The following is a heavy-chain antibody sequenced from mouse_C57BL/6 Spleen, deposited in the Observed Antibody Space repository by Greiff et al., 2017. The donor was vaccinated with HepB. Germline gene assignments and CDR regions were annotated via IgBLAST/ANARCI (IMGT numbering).Heavy chain of an antibody. Sequence: VQLKESGGGLVKPGGSLKLSCAASGFTFSSYAMSWVRQTPEKRLEWVATISDGGSYTYYPDNVKGRFTISRDNAKNNLYLQMSHLKSEDTAMYYCARDGYYVGYYATDYWGQGTSVTVSS. CDR3: ARDGYYVGYYATDY. J-gene: IGHJ4*01. D-gene: IGHD2-3*01. CDR2: ISDGGSYT. V-gene: IGHV5-4*01. CDR1: GFTFSSYA.